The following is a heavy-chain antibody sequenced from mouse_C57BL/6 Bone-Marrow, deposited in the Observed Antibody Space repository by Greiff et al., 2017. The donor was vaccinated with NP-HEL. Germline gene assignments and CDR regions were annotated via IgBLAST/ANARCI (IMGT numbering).Heavy chain of an antibody. J-gene: IGHJ2*01. D-gene: IGHD2-3*01. V-gene: IGHV5-12*01. CDR2: ISNGGGST. CDR3: ARHDGYVLFDY. Sequence: EVQLQQSGGGLVQPGGSLKLSCAASGFTFSDYYMYWVRQTPEKRLEWVAYISNGGGSTYYPDNVKGRFTISRDNAKNTLYLQMSRLKSEDTAMYYCARHDGYVLFDYWGQGTTLTVSS. CDR1: GFTFSDYY.